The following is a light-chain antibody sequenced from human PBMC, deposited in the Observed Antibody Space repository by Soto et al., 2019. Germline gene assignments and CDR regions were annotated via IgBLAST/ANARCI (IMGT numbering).Light chain of an antibody. Sequence: EIVLTQSPATLSLSPGERATLSCRASQSISSYLAWYQQKPGQAPRLLIYDASNRATGIPARFSGSGSGTDFTLTISSLEPEDFAVYFCQQRINWPPSRFTFGQGTNLEIK. CDR3: QQRINWPPSRFT. V-gene: IGKV3-11*01. CDR1: QSISSY. J-gene: IGKJ2*01. CDR2: DAS.